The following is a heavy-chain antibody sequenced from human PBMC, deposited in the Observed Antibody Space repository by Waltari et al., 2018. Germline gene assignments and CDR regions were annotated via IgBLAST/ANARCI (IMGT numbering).Heavy chain of an antibody. Sequence: QVQLVQSGVEVKKPGASVKVSCKASGYTFSTYGISWVRQAPGQGLELMGWISGSNGDTNYAQKFQCRVTMTIDTSTSTAFMELRSLRSDDTAVYYCARDYEYIYDATFRDCFDPWGQGTLVTVFS. V-gene: IGHV1-18*01. CDR2: ISGSNGDT. J-gene: IGHJ5*02. D-gene: IGHD3-16*01. CDR3: ARDYEYIYDATFRDCFDP. CDR1: GYTFSTYG.